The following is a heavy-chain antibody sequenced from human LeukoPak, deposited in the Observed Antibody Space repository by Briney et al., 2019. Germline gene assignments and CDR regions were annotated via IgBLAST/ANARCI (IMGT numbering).Heavy chain of an antibody. CDR3: AKAGGHLDY. J-gene: IGHJ4*02. CDR2: IQYDGSNK. V-gene: IGHV3-30*02. D-gene: IGHD2-8*02. Sequence: GGSLRLSCAASGFTFSSYGMHWVRQAPGKGLEWVAFIQYDGSNKYYADSVKGRFTISRDNSKNTLYLQMNSLRAEDTAVYYCAKAGGHLDYWGQGTLATVSS. CDR1: GFTFSSYG.